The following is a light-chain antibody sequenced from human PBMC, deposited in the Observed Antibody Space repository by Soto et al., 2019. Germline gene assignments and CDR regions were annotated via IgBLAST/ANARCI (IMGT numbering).Light chain of an antibody. CDR3: QQSYNTPRT. CDR1: QAISTY. Sequence: DIQMTQSPSSLSASVGDRVTITCRASQAISTYLNWYQQKPGKAPKVLIYEASSFQSGVPSRFSGSGSGTDFTLTITSLHPEDFATYYCQQSYNTPRTFGQGTKVEI. V-gene: IGKV1-39*01. CDR2: EAS. J-gene: IGKJ1*01.